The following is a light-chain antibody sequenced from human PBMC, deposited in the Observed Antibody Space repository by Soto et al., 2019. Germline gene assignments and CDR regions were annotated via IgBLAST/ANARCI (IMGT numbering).Light chain of an antibody. V-gene: IGKV3D-15*01. CDR3: QQSTNWPPIT. Sequence: EILLTQSPATLPLSPGERATLSCRASQSVGSNLAWFQQNPGQAPRLLIYGSSTRATGVPARFSGSGSGADFTLTISNLQSEDFAVYYCQQSTNWPPITFGQGTRLEIK. CDR1: QSVGSN. J-gene: IGKJ5*01. CDR2: GSS.